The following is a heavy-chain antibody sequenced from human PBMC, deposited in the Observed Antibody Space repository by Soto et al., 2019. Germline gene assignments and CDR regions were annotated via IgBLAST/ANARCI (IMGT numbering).Heavy chain of an antibody. Sequence: EVQLVESGGGLVKPGGSLRLSCAASGFTFSGYSMNWVRQAPGKGLEWVSSISSSSSYIYYADSVKGRFTISRDNAKNSLYLQMNSLRAEDTAVYYCARDLPSEGFTYGMDVWGQGTTVTVSS. D-gene: IGHD3-10*01. V-gene: IGHV3-21*01. J-gene: IGHJ6*02. CDR3: ARDLPSEGFTYGMDV. CDR2: ISSSSSYI. CDR1: GFTFSGYS.